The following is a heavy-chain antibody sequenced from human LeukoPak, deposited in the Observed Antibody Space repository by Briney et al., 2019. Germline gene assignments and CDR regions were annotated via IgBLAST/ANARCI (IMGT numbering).Heavy chain of an antibody. CDR3: ARGGGSYPFDY. J-gene: IGHJ4*02. CDR2: IYTSGST. V-gene: IGHV4-61*02. Sequence: SETLSLTCTVSGGSISSSSYYWSWIRQPAGKGLEWIGRIYTSGSTNYNPSLKSRVTISVDTSKNQFSLKLSSVTAAGTAVYYCARGGGSYPFDYWGQGTLVTVSS. CDR1: GGSISSSSYY. D-gene: IGHD1-26*01.